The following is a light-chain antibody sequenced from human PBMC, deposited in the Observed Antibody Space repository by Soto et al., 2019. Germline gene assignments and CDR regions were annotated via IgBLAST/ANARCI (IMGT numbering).Light chain of an antibody. Sequence: EIVLTQSPGTLSLSPGERATLSCRASQSVSSSYLAWYQQKPGQAPRLLIYGASSRATGIPDRLSGSGSGTDFSLTISRLEPEDSAVYYYQQYGSSPPGTFGPGTKVDIK. CDR3: QQYGSSPPGT. V-gene: IGKV3-20*01. CDR1: QSVSSSY. CDR2: GAS. J-gene: IGKJ3*01.